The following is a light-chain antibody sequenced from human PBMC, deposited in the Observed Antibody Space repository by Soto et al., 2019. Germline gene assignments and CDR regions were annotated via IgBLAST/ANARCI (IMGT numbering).Light chain of an antibody. CDR2: DAS. CDR1: QSISSW. Sequence: DIQMTQSPSTLSASLGDRVTITCRASQSISSWLAWYQQKPGKAPKLLIYDASSLESGVPSRFSGSGSGTEFTLTISSLQPDDVATYYCQQYYSYPWTFGQGTKVEIK. V-gene: IGKV1-5*01. J-gene: IGKJ1*01. CDR3: QQYYSYPWT.